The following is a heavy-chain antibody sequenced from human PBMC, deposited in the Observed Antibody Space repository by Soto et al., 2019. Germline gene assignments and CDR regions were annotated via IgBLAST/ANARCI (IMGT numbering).Heavy chain of an antibody. Sequence: GSLRVSCVASGFIVSSNQMSWVRQAPGKGLEWVSVIYSGHTTYYADSVEGRFTISRDDSKNTLYLQMNSLRVEDTAVYYCVRGPSDHKLRLVEWPYGDYWGQGALVTVSS. CDR3: VRGPSDHKLRLVEWPYGDY. D-gene: IGHD3-3*01. J-gene: IGHJ4*02. CDR2: IYSGHTT. CDR1: GFIVSSNQ. V-gene: IGHV3-53*01.